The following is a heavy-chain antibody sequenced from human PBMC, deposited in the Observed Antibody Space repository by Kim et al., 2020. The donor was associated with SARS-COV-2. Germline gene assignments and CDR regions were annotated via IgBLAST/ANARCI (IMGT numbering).Heavy chain of an antibody. V-gene: IGHV3-48*02. D-gene: IGHD3-10*01. J-gene: IGHJ4*02. CDR1: GFIFSSHD. CDR3: ARFFGSGSPTWHYFDY. CDR2: ISTSSSVI. Sequence: GGSLRLSCAASGFIFSSHDMNWVRQAPGKGLEWVSYISTSSSVIYYADSVKGRFTISRDDAKTSLYLQMNSLRDDDTAVYYCARFFGSGSPTWHYFDYWGQGTLVTVSS.